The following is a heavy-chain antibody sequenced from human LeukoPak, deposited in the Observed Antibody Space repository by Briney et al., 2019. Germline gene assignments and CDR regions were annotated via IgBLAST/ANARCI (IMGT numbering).Heavy chain of an antibody. CDR2: INHSGST. D-gene: IGHD2-8*01. CDR3: ARGVPLGYCTYGVCYPPYYLDY. V-gene: IGHV4-34*01. Sequence: SETLSLTCAVYGGSFSGYYWSWIRQPPGKGLEWIGEINHSGSTNYNPSLKSRVTISVDTSKNQFSLKLSSVTAADTAVYYCARGVPLGYCTYGVCYPPYYLDYWGQGTLVTASS. J-gene: IGHJ4*02. CDR1: GGSFSGYY.